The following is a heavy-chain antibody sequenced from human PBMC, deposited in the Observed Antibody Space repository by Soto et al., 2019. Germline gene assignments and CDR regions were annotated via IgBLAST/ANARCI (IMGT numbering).Heavy chain of an antibody. CDR3: ARQVRYYDSSGYYFIDY. CDR1: GYSFTSYW. D-gene: IGHD3-22*01. Sequence: PGESLKISCKGSGYSFTSYWIGWVRQMPGKGLEWMGIIYPGDSDTRYSPSFQGQVTISADKSISTAYLQWSSLKASDTAMYYCARQVRYYDSSGYYFIDYWGQGTLVTVSS. J-gene: IGHJ4*02. V-gene: IGHV5-51*01. CDR2: IYPGDSDT.